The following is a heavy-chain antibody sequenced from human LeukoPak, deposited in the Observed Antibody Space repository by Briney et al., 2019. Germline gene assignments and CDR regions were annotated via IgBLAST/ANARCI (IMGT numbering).Heavy chain of an antibody. D-gene: IGHD2-15*01. Sequence: GGSLRLSCAASGFMFDDYGMSWVRQAPGKGLEWVSGINWNGGRTGYADSVKGRFTISRDNAKNSLYLQMNSLRAEDTALYYCARDDGAGYCSGGSCSHGMDYWGQGTLVTVSS. CDR1: GFMFDDYG. CDR2: INWNGGRT. V-gene: IGHV3-20*04. J-gene: IGHJ4*02. CDR3: ARDDGAGYCSGGSCSHGMDY.